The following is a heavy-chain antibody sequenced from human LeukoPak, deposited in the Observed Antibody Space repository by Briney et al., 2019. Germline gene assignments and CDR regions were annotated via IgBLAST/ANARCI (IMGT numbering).Heavy chain of an antibody. J-gene: IGHJ3*02. CDR2: ISGNNGNT. Sequence: ASVTVSCKASGYTFSSYGLSWVRRAPGQGLEWMGWISGNNGNTNYAQKLQGRVTMTTDTSTSTAYMELRSLRSDDTAVYYCAKVGGGSWSKDAFDIWGQGTMVTVSS. CDR3: AKVGGGSWSKDAFDI. V-gene: IGHV1-18*01. D-gene: IGHD2-15*01. CDR1: GYTFSSYG.